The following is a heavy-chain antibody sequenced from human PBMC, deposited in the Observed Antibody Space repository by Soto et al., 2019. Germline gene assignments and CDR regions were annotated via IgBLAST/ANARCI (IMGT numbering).Heavy chain of an antibody. V-gene: IGHV4-39*07. CDR3: ARGDYYGSGSYFSY. CDR2: INHSGST. J-gene: IGHJ4*02. Sequence: SETLSLTCTVSGGSISSSRYYWSWIRQPPGKGLEWIGEINHSGSTNYNPSLKSRVTISVDTSKNQFSLKLSSVTAADTAVYYCARGDYYGSGSYFSYWGQGTLVTVSS. CDR1: GGSISSSRYY. D-gene: IGHD3-10*01.